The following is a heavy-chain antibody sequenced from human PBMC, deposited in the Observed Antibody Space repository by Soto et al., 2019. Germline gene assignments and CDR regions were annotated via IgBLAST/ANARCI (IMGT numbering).Heavy chain of an antibody. CDR2: IIPIFGTS. D-gene: IGHD6-19*01. V-gene: IGHV1-69*01. CDR1: GGTFGSHA. J-gene: IGHJ4*02. CDR3: ARGLSWGRGWAYFDY. Sequence: QVQLVQSGAEVKKPGSSVKVSCKASGGTFGSHAITWVRQAPGQGLEWMGGIIPIFGTSNYAQSFQGRLTIAADEVTRTAYMELRRLRSEDTAVYYCARGLSWGRGWAYFDYWGQGTLVTVS.